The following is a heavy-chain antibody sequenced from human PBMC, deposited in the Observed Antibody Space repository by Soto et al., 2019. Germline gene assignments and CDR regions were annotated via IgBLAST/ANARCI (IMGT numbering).Heavy chain of an antibody. CDR1: GGTFSSYA. V-gene: IGHV1-69*01. Sequence: QVQLVQSGAEVKKPGSSVKVSCKASGGTFSSYAISWVRQAPGQGLEWMGGIIPIFGTANYAQKFQGRVTIAADESTSTDYMELSSLRSEDTAVYYCATPRSYSSGRMPFDYWGQGTLVTVSS. D-gene: IGHD6-19*01. CDR3: ATPRSYSSGRMPFDY. CDR2: IIPIFGTA. J-gene: IGHJ4*02.